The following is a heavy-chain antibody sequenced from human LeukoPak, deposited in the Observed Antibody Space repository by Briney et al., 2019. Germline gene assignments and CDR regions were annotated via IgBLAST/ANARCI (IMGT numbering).Heavy chain of an antibody. CDR1: GFTFTNYW. J-gene: IGHJ4*02. D-gene: IGHD3-22*01. CDR3: ARAGHYYDSSGFDY. Sequence: GSLRLSCTVSGFTFTNYWMTWVRQPPGKGLEWIGEIYHSGSTNYNPSLKSRVTISVDTSKNQFSLKLSSVTAADTAVYYCARAGHYYDSSGFDYWGQGTLVTVSS. V-gene: IGHV4-4*02. CDR2: IYHSGST.